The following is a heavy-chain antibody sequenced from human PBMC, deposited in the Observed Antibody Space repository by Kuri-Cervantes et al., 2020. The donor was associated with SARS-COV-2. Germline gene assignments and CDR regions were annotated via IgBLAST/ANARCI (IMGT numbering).Heavy chain of an antibody. J-gene: IGHJ3*02. CDR2: ISYDGSNK. CDR1: GFTFSSYG. Sequence: GESLKISCAASGFTFSSYGMHWVRQAPGKGLEWVAVISYDGSNKYYADSVKGRFTISRDNSKNTLYLQMNSLRAEDTAVYYCAKVRRVSPDAFDIWGQGTMVTVSS. CDR3: AKVRRVSPDAFDI. V-gene: IGHV3-30*12.